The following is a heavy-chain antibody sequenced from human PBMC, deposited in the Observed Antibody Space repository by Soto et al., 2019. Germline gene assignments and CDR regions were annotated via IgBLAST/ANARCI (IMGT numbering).Heavy chain of an antibody. CDR3: HAERYSSSWYNWFDP. CDR2: ISSSGSTI. CDR1: GFTFSDYY. V-gene: IGHV3-11*01. J-gene: IGHJ5*02. D-gene: IGHD6-13*01. Sequence: PGGSLRLSCAASGFTFSDYYMSWIRQAPGKGLEWVSYISSSGSTIYYADSVKGRFTISRDNAKNSLYLQMNSLRAEDTAVYYCHAERYSSSWYNWFDPWGQGTLVTVSS.